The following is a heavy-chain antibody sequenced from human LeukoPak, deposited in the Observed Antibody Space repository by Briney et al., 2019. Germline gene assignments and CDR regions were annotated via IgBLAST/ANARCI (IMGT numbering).Heavy chain of an antibody. J-gene: IGHJ4*02. CDR1: GYTFTGYY. V-gene: IGHV1-2*02. CDR2: INPNSGGT. D-gene: IGHD3-10*01. Sequence: ASVKVSCKASGYTFTGYYMHWVRQAPGQGLEWMGWINPNSGGTNYAQKFQGRVTMTRDTSISTAYMELSRLRSDDTAVYYCARVGETYYYGSGSLPAYYFDYWGQGTLVTVSS. CDR3: ARVGETYYYGSGSLPAYYFDY.